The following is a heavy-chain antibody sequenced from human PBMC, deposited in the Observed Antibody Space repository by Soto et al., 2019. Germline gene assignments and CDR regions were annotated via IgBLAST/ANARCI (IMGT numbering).Heavy chain of an antibody. CDR2: IKSKTDGGTT. CDR3: TTKIVTWIQLWPTTSHFDY. V-gene: IGHV3-15*07. Sequence: PGGSLRLSCAASGFTFSNAWMNWVRQAPGKGLEWVGRIKSKTDGGTTDYAAPVKGRFTISRDDSKNTLYLQMNSLKTEDTAVYYCTTKIVTWIQLWPTTSHFDYWGQGTLVTVSS. CDR1: GFTFSNAW. J-gene: IGHJ4*02. D-gene: IGHD5-18*01.